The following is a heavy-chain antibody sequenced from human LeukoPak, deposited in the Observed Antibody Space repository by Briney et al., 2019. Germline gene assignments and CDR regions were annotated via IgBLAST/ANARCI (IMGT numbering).Heavy chain of an antibody. Sequence: PSETLSLTCTVSGGSINSYYWSWIRQPPGTGLEGIGDIYYSGSANYNPSLKSRVTISVDTSQNQSSLKLSSVTAADTAVYYCARLGGSSWSQSAGYWGQGTLVTVSS. J-gene: IGHJ4*02. CDR1: GGSINSYY. CDR2: IYYSGSA. D-gene: IGHD6-13*01. CDR3: ARLGGSSWSQSAGY. V-gene: IGHV4-59*01.